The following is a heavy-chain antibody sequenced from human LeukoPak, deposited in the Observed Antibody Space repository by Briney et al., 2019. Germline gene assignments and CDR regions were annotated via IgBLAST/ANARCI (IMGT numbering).Heavy chain of an antibody. D-gene: IGHD7-27*01. V-gene: IGHV3-74*01. Sequence: PGGSLRLSCAASGFTFSSYAMHWVRQVPGKGLVWVSRISTDGSGTSYADSVRGRFTISRDNAMNTLYLQMNSLRAEDTAVYYCASNWGYNYFDYWGHGTLVTVSS. CDR1: GFTFSSYA. J-gene: IGHJ4*01. CDR3: ASNWGYNYFDY. CDR2: ISTDGSGT.